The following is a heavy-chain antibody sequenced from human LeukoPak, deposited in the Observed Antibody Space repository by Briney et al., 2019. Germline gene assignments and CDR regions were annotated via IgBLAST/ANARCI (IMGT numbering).Heavy chain of an antibody. V-gene: IGHV4-59*01. CDR3: ARSDTTVTNNWFDP. Sequence: SETLSLTCTVSGCSISSYYWSWIRQPPGKGLEWIGCIYYSGRTNFNPSLKSPVTISIDTAKNQFSLKLTSVTAADTAVYYCARSDTTVTNNWFDPWGQGTLVTVSS. CDR1: GCSISSYY. J-gene: IGHJ5*02. D-gene: IGHD4-17*01. CDR2: IYYSGRT.